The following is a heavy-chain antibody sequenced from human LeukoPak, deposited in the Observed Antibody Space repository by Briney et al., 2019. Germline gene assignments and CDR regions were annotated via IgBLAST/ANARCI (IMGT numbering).Heavy chain of an antibody. J-gene: IGHJ4*02. CDR3: ARLNGGYCSGGSCYVHS. V-gene: IGHV3-53*01. CDR1: GFTVSSNY. CDR2: IYSGGST. D-gene: IGHD2-15*01. Sequence: GGSLRLSCAASGFTVSSNYMSWVRQAPGKGLEWVSVIYSGGSTYYADSVKGRFTISRDNSKNTLYLQMNNLRAEDTAVFYCARLNGGYCSGGSCYVHSWGQGALVTVSS.